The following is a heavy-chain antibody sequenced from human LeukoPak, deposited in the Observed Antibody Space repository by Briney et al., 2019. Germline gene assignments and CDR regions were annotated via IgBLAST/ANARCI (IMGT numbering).Heavy chain of an antibody. D-gene: IGHD3-10*02. V-gene: IGHV1-69*13. J-gene: IGHJ4*02. CDR2: IIPIFGTT. Sequence: ASVKVSCKASGYTFTSYGISWVRQAPGQGLEWMGGIIPIFGTTNYAQKFQGRVTITADESTSTAYMELSSLRAEDTAVFYCAGGVGYYYVPFDYWGQGTLVTVSS. CDR1: GYTFTSYG. CDR3: AGGVGYYYVPFDY.